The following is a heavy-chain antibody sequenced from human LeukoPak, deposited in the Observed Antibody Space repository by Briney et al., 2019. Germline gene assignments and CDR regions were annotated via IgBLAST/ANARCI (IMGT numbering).Heavy chain of an antibody. CDR1: GFTFSSYS. CDR3: ARDKFFDY. V-gene: IGHV3-53*01. J-gene: IGHJ4*02. Sequence: GGSLRLSCAASGFTFSSYSMNWVRQAPGKGLEWVSVIYSGGSTYYADSVKGRLTISRDNSKNTLYLQMNSLRAEDTAVYYCARDKFFDYWGQGTLVTVSS. CDR2: IYSGGST.